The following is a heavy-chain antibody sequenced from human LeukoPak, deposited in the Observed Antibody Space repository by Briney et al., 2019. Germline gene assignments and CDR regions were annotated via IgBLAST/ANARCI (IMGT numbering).Heavy chain of an antibody. Sequence: SETLSLTCTVSGGSISSYYWSWMRQPPGKGLEWIGYIHYSGSTNYNPSLKSRFTISVDTSKNQLSLKVSSVTAADTAVYYCARLTYYYDSSGYYSDYWGQGTLVTVSS. D-gene: IGHD3-22*01. CDR1: GGSISSYY. CDR2: IHYSGST. J-gene: IGHJ4*02. V-gene: IGHV4-59*01. CDR3: ARLTYYYDSSGYYSDY.